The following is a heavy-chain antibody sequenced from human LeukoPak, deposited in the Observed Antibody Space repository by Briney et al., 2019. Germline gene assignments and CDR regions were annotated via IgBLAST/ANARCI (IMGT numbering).Heavy chain of an antibody. D-gene: IGHD2-2*02. V-gene: IGHV4-39*07. CDR1: GGSISSSSYC. CDR3: ARHPVRASLGYCSSTSCYTWGFDY. J-gene: IGHJ4*02. CDR2: IYYSGST. Sequence: PSETLSLTCTVSGGSISSSSYCWGWIRQPPGKGLEWIGSIYYSGSTYYNPSLKSRVTISVDTSKNQFSLKLSSVTAADTAVYYCARHPVRASLGYCSSTSCYTWGFDYWGQGTLVTVSS.